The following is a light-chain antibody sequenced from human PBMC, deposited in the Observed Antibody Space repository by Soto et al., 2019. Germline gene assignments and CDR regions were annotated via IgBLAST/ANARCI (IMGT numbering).Light chain of an antibody. Sequence: EIVLTQSPGTLSLSPGEKVTLSCRASQTVTGSSLAWYQHRPGQGPRLLIYGASIRATGLTDRFSGSGSGTDFTLTITRLEPEDFAVYFCQQYGDSPYTFGQGTKLEI. CDR2: GAS. J-gene: IGKJ2*01. CDR1: QTVTGSS. CDR3: QQYGDSPYT. V-gene: IGKV3-20*01.